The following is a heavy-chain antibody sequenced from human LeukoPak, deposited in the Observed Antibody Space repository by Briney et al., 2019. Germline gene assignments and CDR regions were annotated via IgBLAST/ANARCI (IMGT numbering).Heavy chain of an antibody. CDR1: GFTFSDYD. V-gene: IGHV3-21*01. CDR3: ARDYAARRGRGHLDY. D-gene: IGHD6-6*01. J-gene: IGHJ4*02. CDR2: ISGLSSYT. Sequence: GGSLRLSCSASGFTFSDYDMNWVRQAPGKGLEWVSSISGLSSYTYYGESVKGRFTISRDNAKNSLFLQMNSLRAEDAAVYYCARDYAARRGRGHLDYWGQGTLVAVSS.